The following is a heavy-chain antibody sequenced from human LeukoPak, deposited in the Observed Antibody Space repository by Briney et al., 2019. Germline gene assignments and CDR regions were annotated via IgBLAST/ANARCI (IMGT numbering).Heavy chain of an antibody. J-gene: IGHJ4*02. CDR1: GFTFSRYS. D-gene: IGHD6-19*01. V-gene: IGHV3-21*01. CDR3: ARDLGYSSGPNY. Sequence: GGSLRLSCAASGFTFSRYSMNWVRQAPGKGLEWVSSISISSNYIYYPDSLKGRFTISRDNAKNSLYLQMNSLRAEDTAVYYCARDLGYSSGPNYWGQGTRVTVSS. CDR2: ISISSNYI.